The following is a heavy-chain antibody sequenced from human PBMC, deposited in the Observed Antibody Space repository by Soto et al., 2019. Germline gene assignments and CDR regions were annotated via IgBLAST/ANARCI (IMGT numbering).Heavy chain of an antibody. D-gene: IGHD2-2*01. Sequence: EVQLVESGGGVVQPGGSLRLSCAASGFSFSDHYMDWVRQAPGKGLEWVGRSRNKANSYTTEYAASVRGRFTVSRDDSNNSLYQQMTSLRTEDTAVYYCARGLCRGNSCYAAGAFDIWGQGTMVTVPS. CDR3: ARGLCRGNSCYAAGAFDI. V-gene: IGHV3-72*01. CDR1: GFSFSDHY. CDR2: SRNKANSYTT. J-gene: IGHJ3*02.